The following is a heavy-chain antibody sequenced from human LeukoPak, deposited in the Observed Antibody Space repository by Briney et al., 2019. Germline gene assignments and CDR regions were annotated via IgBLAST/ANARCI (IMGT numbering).Heavy chain of an antibody. CDR2: IYPGDSDT. D-gene: IGHD6-6*01. Sequence: KHGESLKISCKGSGYSFTSYWIGWVRQMPGKGLEWMGIIYPGDSDTRYSPSFQGQVTISADKSISTAYLQWSSLKASDTAMYYCARLRLRAARPRGAFDIWGQGTMVTVSS. CDR1: GYSFTSYW. CDR3: ARLRLRAARPRGAFDI. V-gene: IGHV5-51*01. J-gene: IGHJ3*02.